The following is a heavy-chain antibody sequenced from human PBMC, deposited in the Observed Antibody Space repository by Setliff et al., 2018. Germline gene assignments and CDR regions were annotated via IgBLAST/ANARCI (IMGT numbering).Heavy chain of an antibody. CDR1: GGSVSSYY. J-gene: IGHJ6*03. Sequence: ETLSLTCTVSGGSVSSYYWSWIRQPAGKGLEWIGRICTSGSTNYNPSLKSRVTMSVDTSKNQSSLKLSSVTAADTAVYYCARDRRGYSYGSLGYYYYYMDVWGKGTTVTVSS. D-gene: IGHD5-18*01. CDR3: ARDRRGYSYGSLGYYYYYMDV. CDR2: ICTSGST. V-gene: IGHV4-4*07.